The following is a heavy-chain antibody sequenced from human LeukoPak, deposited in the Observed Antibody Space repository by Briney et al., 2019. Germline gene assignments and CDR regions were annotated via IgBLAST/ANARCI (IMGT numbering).Heavy chain of an antibody. V-gene: IGHV4-4*07. CDR2: IYTGGTT. J-gene: IGHJ4*02. CDR3: AGEPVLRNSYTNYFDY. D-gene: IGHD2-2*02. Sequence: SETLSLTCSVSGGSISTFYWSWIRQPAGKGLERIGRIYTGGTTNYNPSFKSRVTISLDKSKNQFSLKLRSVTAADTAVYYCAGEPVLRNSYTNYFDYWDQGTLVTVSS. CDR1: GGSISTFY.